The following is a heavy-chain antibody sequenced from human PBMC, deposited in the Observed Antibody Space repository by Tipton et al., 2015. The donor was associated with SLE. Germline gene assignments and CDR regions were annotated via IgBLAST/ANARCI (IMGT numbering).Heavy chain of an antibody. D-gene: IGHD5-18*01. Sequence: LRLSCTVSGGSISSGSYYWSWIRQPAGKGLEWIGHIYTSGGTNYNPSLKSRVTISVDTSKNQFSLKLSSVTAADTAVYYCARRGYSYVDYWGQGTLVTVSS. V-gene: IGHV4-61*09. CDR3: ARRGYSYVDY. CDR1: GGSISSGSYY. CDR2: IYTSGGT. J-gene: IGHJ4*02.